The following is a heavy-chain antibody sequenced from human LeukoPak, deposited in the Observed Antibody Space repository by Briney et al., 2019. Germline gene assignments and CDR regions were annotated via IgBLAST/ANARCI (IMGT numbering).Heavy chain of an antibody. J-gene: IGHJ4*02. CDR3: AKDPGRDYFDY. V-gene: IGHV3-30*02. Sequence: GGSLRRSCEASGFTFSSYSMHWVRQAPGKGLEWVAFIRYDGSNKKYADSVKGRFIISRDNSKNTLYVQVNSLRAEDTAVYYCAKDPGRDYFDYWGQGTLVTVSS. CDR1: GFTFSSYS. CDR2: IRYDGSNK.